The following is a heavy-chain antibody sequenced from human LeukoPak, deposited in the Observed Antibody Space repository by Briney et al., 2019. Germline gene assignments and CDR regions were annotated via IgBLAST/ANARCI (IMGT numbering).Heavy chain of an antibody. CDR3: ARRAVSVAGKNYYYYYYMDV. CDR2: INHSGST. CDR1: GGSFSGYY. D-gene: IGHD6-19*01. Sequence: PSETLSLTCAVYGGSFSGYYWSWIRQPPGKGLEWIGEINHSGSTNHNPSLKSRVTISVDTSKTQFSLKVSSVTTADTAVYFCARRAVSVAGKNYYYYYYMDVWGKGTTVTVSS. V-gene: IGHV4-34*01. J-gene: IGHJ6*03.